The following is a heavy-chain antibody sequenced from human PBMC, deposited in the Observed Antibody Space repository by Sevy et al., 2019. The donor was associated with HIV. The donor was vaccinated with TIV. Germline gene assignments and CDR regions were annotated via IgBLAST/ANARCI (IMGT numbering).Heavy chain of an antibody. D-gene: IGHD4-17*01. CDR3: ARDPRIYGDYLLAYFDY. CDR2: IGYDGNNK. J-gene: IGHJ4*02. Sequence: GGSLRLSCAASGLTPSTYGIHWVRQAPGKGLEWVAAIGYDGNNKFYADSVKGRFTISRDDSKNSVFLQMDSLRAEDTAAYYCARDPRIYGDYLLAYFDYWGQGTLVTVSS. V-gene: IGHV3-33*01. CDR1: GLTPSTYG.